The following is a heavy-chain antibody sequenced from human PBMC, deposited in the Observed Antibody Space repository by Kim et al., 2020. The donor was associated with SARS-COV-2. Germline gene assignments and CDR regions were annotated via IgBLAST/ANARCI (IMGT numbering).Heavy chain of an antibody. D-gene: IGHD1-26*01. CDR1: GYTFTGYY. Sequence: ASVKVSCKASGYTFTGYYMHWVRQAPGQGLEWMGRINPNSGGTNYAQKFQGRVTMTRDTSISTDYMELSRLRSDDTAVYYCAREGEWELLLYYYYYMDVWGKGTPVTVSS. CDR2: INPNSGGT. J-gene: IGHJ6*03. V-gene: IGHV1-2*06. CDR3: AREGEWELLLYYYYYMDV.